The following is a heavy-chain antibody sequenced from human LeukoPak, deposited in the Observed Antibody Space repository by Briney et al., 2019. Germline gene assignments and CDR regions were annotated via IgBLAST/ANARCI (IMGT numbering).Heavy chain of an antibody. D-gene: IGHD6-13*01. CDR1: GYTFTSYD. V-gene: IGHV1-8*01. Sequence: ASVKVSCKASGYTFTSYDIHWVRPPTGQGLEWMGWMNPNSGNTGYAQRFQGRVTMTRNTSISTAYMELSSLRSEDTAVYYCARGFIAAAGGFDPWGQGALVTVSS. J-gene: IGHJ5*02. CDR2: MNPNSGNT. CDR3: ARGFIAAAGGFDP.